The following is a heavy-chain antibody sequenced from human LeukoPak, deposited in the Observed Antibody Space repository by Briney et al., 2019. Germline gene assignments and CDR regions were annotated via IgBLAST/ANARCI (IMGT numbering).Heavy chain of an antibody. CDR3: ALSGYSGYDYRLDY. V-gene: IGHV4-34*01. J-gene: IGHJ4*02. CDR1: GGSFSGYY. CDR2: INHSGST. D-gene: IGHD5-12*01. Sequence: PSETLSLTCAVYGGSFSGYYWNWLPQPPGKGLEWIGEINHSGSTHYNPSLKSRVTISVDTSKKQFSLKLRSVTAADTAVYYCALSGYSGYDYRLDYWGQGTLVTVSS.